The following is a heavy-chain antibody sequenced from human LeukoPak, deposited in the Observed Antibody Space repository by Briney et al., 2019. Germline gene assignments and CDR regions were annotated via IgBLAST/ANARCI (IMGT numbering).Heavy chain of an antibody. Sequence: ASVKVSCKASGYTFTSYAMHWVRQAPGQRLEWMGWINAGNGNTKYSQEFQGRVTITRDTSASTAYMELSSLRSEDMAVYYCAGGDLGEAPFGYGGQGTLVTVSS. V-gene: IGHV1-3*03. CDR2: INAGNGNT. J-gene: IGHJ4*02. D-gene: IGHD3-3*01. CDR3: AGGDLGEAPFGY. CDR1: GYTFTSYA.